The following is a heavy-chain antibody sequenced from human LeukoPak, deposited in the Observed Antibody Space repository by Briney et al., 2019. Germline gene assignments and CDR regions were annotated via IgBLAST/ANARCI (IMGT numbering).Heavy chain of an antibody. D-gene: IGHD3-22*01. V-gene: IGHV3-73*01. Sequence: GGSLRLTCAASGFTFSGSDIHWVSQASGKGLEWVGHIRSKTNNYATADAASVKGRFTFSRDDSKNTAYIQMNSLKTEDTAVYYCTRHNYDRSGYGAFDIWGQGTMVTVSS. CDR1: GFTFSGSD. CDR2: IRSKTNNYAT. CDR3: TRHNYDRSGYGAFDI. J-gene: IGHJ3*02.